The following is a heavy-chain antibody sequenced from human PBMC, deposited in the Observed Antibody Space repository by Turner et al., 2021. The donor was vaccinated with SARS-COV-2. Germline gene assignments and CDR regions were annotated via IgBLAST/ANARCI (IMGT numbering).Heavy chain of an antibody. D-gene: IGHD3-10*01. Sequence: EVQLVESGGGSVQPGGSLRPSGAASGFTFSSYSMNWIRQAPGKGLEWVSFISKSTSSIYYADSVRGRFTISRDNAENSLYLQMNSLRAEDTAVYYCAREITASTYAMDVWGQGTTVTVSS. CDR1: GFTFSSYS. CDR3: AREITASTYAMDV. J-gene: IGHJ6*02. V-gene: IGHV3-48*01. CDR2: ISKSTSSI.